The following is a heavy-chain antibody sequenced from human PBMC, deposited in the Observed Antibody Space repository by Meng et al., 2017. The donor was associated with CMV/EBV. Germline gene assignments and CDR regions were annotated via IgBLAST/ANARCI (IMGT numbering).Heavy chain of an antibody. CDR1: GGTFSSYT. CDR2: IIPILGIA. CDR3: AKVLWSGYDYGMDV. Sequence: SVKVSGKASGGTFSSYTISWVRQAPGQGLDWMGRIIPILGIANYAQKFQGRVTITADKSTSTAYMELSSLRAEDTAVYYCAKVLWSGYDYGMDVWGHGTTVTVSS. D-gene: IGHD3-3*01. V-gene: IGHV1-69*02. J-gene: IGHJ6*02.